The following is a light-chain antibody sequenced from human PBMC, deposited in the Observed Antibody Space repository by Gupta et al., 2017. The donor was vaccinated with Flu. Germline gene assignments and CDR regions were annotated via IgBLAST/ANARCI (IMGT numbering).Light chain of an antibody. CDR3: QLLIYWPLST. J-gene: IGKJ2*01. CDR1: QSVSSY. V-gene: IGKV3-11*01. Sequence: EIVLTQSAATLSLSPGERATLSCRASQSVSSYLAWYQQKPGQAPRLLIYDAPNRATVIPARFTGRAYGTDFTLTISIRELEDFPVHSSQLLIYWPLSTLAQGTNMEI. CDR2: DAP.